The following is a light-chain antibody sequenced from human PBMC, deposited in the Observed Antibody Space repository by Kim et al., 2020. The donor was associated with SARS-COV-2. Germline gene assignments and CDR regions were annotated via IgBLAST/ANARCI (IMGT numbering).Light chain of an antibody. Sequence: VSPGQTASITCSGSKLGDKYAYWYQKKPGQSPLLVIYQHTKRPSGISQRFSGSSSGNTATLTISRAQTMDEADYYCQAWDSSTAVFGGGTQLTVL. J-gene: IGLJ3*02. CDR3: QAWDSSTAV. CDR2: QHT. CDR1: KLGDKY. V-gene: IGLV3-1*01.